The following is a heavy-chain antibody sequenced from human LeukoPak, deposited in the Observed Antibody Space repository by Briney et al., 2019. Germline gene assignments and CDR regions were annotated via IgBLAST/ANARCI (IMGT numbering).Heavy chain of an antibody. CDR1: GFTFSSYE. CDR3: AKDDAWLQFND. Sequence: GGSLRLSCAASGFTFSSYEMNWVRQAPGKGLEWVSYISSSGSTIYYADSVKGRFTISRDNSKNTLYLQINSLRADDTAVYHCAKDDAWLQFNDWGQGTLVTVSS. J-gene: IGHJ4*02. V-gene: IGHV3-48*03. D-gene: IGHD5-24*01. CDR2: ISSSGSTI.